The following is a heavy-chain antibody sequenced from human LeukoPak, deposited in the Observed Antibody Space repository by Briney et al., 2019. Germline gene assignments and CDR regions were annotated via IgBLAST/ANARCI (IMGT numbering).Heavy chain of an antibody. D-gene: IGHD3-9*01. CDR3: ARDFEAPSNC. CDR2: INPDGGRT. Sequence: GGSLRLSCAASGFTLSSYWIHWVRHAPGEGLVWVSRINPDGGRTDYADSVKGRFTISRDNTKNTVDLQMNSLRAEDTAVYYCARDFEAPSNCWGQGTLVTVSS. CDR1: GFTLSSYW. V-gene: IGHV3-74*01. J-gene: IGHJ4*02.